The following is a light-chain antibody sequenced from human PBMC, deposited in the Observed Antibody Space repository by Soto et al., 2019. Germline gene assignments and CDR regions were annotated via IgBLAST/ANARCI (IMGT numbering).Light chain of an antibody. CDR2: DTS. V-gene: IGKV3-11*01. Sequence: EIVLTQSPATLSLSPGERATLSCRASQSVNNYLAWYQQKPGQAPRLLIYDTSKRATGIPDRFSGSVSGTDFTLTISSLEPEDFAVYYCQQRSNWPPTFGQGTKVDIK. CDR3: QQRSNWPPT. J-gene: IGKJ1*01. CDR1: QSVNNY.